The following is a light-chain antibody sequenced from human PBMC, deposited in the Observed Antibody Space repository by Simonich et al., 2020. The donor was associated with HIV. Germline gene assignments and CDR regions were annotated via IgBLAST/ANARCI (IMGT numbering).Light chain of an antibody. V-gene: IGLV1-40*01. CDR1: STNIGAGYD. CDR2: GNS. J-gene: IGLJ3*02. Sequence: QSVLTQPPSVSGAPGQRVTISCTGSSTNIGAGYDVHWYQQLPGTAPKLLIYGNSKRPSGVPDRFAGSKSGTSASLDITGLQADDEADYYCQSSDSSLSGSVFGGGTKLTVL. CDR3: QSSDSSLSGSV.